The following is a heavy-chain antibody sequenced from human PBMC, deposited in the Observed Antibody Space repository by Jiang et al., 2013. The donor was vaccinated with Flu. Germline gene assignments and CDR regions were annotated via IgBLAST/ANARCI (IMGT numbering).Heavy chain of an antibody. CDR3: ARTRALCSSTRCYRGGWFDP. CDR2: FYYSGKT. D-gene: IGHD2-2*02. CDR1: GASISSALYY. Sequence: LLKPSETLSLTCTVSGASISSALYYWGWIRQPPGKGLEWIGNFYYSGKTYSNPSLESRVTISGDTSKNQVSLKLSSVTAADTAMYFCARTRALCSSTRCYRGGWFDPWGQGTLVSVSS. V-gene: IGHV4-39*01. J-gene: IGHJ5*02.